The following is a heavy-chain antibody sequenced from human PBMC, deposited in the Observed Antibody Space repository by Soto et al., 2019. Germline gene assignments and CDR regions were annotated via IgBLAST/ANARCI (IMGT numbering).Heavy chain of an antibody. CDR3: ARLSGCSSTSCYTHMDV. CDR1: GYSFTSYW. J-gene: IGHJ6*02. Sequence: PGESLKISCKGSGYSFTSYWIGWVRQMPGKGLEWMGIIYPGDSDTRYSPSFQGQVTISADKSISTAYLQWSSLKASYTAMYYCARLSGCSSTSCYTHMDVWGQGTTVTVSS. V-gene: IGHV5-51*01. D-gene: IGHD2-2*02. CDR2: IYPGDSDT.